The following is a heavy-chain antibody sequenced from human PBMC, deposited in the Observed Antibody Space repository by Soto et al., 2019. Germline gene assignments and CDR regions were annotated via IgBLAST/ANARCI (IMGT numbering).Heavy chain of an antibody. D-gene: IGHD3-22*01. CDR2: IYYSGST. J-gene: IGHJ4*02. V-gene: IGHV4-31*03. Sequence: SETLSLTCSVSGGSISSGGYYWSWIRQHPGKGLEWIGYIYYSGSTYYNPSLKSRLTISVDTSKNQFSLKLSSVTAADTAVYYCAKGDYYDSSGYLDYWGQGTLVTVSS. CDR3: AKGDYYDSSGYLDY. CDR1: GGSISSGGYY.